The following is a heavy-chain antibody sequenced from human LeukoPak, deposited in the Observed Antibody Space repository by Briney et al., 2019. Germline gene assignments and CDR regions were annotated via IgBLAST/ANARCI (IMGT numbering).Heavy chain of an antibody. CDR1: GGSISSTSYY. CDR3: ARKAPKKGWFDP. V-gene: IGHV4-39*07. Sequence: SETLSLTCTVSGGSISSTSYYWGWIRQPPGKGLEWIGSFYYSGSTYYNPSLKSRVTISMDMSRNQFSLKLSSVTAADTAVYYCARKAPKKGWFDPWGQGTLVTVSS. CDR2: FYYSGST. J-gene: IGHJ5*02.